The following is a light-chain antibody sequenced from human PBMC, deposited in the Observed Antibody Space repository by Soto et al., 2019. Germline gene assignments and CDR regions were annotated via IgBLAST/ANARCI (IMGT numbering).Light chain of an antibody. Sequence: ELVLTHAPATLSLSPGERATLSCRASQSVSSYLAWYQQKPGQAPRLLIYDASNRATGIPARFSGSGSGTDFTLTISSLEPEDFAVYYCQQRSNWPLTFGGGTKVDIK. V-gene: IGKV3-11*01. CDR1: QSVSSY. J-gene: IGKJ4*01. CDR3: QQRSNWPLT. CDR2: DAS.